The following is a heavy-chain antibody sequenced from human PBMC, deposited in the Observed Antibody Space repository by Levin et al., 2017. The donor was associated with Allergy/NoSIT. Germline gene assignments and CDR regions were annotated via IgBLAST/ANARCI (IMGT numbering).Heavy chain of an antibody. CDR1: GFTFSSYA. CDR3: AKTAILWFGELSMFDY. CDR2: ISGSGGST. D-gene: IGHD3-10*01. Sequence: GGSLRLSCAASGFTFSSYAMSWVRQAPGKGLEWVSAISGSGGSTHYADSVKGRFTISRDNSKNTLYLQMNSPRAEDTAVYYCAKTAILWFGELSMFDYWGQGTLVTVSS. V-gene: IGHV3-23*01. J-gene: IGHJ4*02.